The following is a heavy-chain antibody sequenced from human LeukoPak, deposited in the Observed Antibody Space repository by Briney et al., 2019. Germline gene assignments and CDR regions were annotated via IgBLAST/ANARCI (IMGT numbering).Heavy chain of an antibody. Sequence: SETLSLTCTVSGGSISSGGFYWSWIREPPGKGLEWIGYIYHSGSTYYNPSLKSRVTISVDRSKNQFSLKLSSVTAADTAVYYCARSSDYGGNSDGYYYYMDVWGKGTMVTVSS. V-gene: IGHV4-30-2*01. CDR2: IYHSGST. CDR1: GGSISSGGFY. CDR3: ARSSDYGGNSDGYYYYMDV. D-gene: IGHD4-23*01. J-gene: IGHJ6*03.